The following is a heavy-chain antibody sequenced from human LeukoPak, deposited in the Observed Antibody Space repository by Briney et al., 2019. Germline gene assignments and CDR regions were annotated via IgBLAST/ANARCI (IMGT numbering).Heavy chain of an antibody. CDR2: IYTSGST. CDR3: ARVFHDYSNYVFDY. J-gene: IGHJ4*02. V-gene: IGHV4-61*02. Sequence: SETLSLTCTVSGGSISSGSYYWSWIRQPAGKGLEWIGRIYTSGSTNYNPSLKSRVTISVDTSKYQFSLKLSSVTAADTAVYYCARVFHDYSNYVFDYWGQGTLVTVSS. D-gene: IGHD4-11*01. CDR1: GGSISSGSYY.